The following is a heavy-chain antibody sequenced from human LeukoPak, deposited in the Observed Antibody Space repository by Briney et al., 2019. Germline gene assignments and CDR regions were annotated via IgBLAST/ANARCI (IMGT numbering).Heavy chain of an antibody. CDR3: ARGPNSNWSGLDF. V-gene: IGHV3-7*01. Sequence: GGSLRLSCAASGFTFSSYWMSWVRQAPGKGLEWVANIKQDGSEKYYVDSVKGRFTISRDNAKNTLYLQVNNLRAEDTAVYYCARGPNSNWSGLDFWSRGTLLTVSS. J-gene: IGHJ4*02. CDR1: GFTFSSYW. CDR2: IKQDGSEK. D-gene: IGHD6-6*01.